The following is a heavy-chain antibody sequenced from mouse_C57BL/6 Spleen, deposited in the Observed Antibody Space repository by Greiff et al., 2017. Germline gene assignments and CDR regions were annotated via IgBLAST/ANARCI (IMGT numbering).Heavy chain of an antibody. CDR3: ARGGYLSCFDY. V-gene: IGHV1-18*01. J-gene: IGHJ2*01. CDR1: GYTFTDYN. D-gene: IGHD2-2*01. Sequence: EVKVVESGPELVKPGASMKIPCKASGYTFTDYNMDWVKQSHGKSLEWIGDINPNNGGTIYNQKFKGKATLTVDKSSSTAYMELRGLTSEDTAVYYCARGGYLSCFDYWGQGTTLTVSS. CDR2: INPNNGGT.